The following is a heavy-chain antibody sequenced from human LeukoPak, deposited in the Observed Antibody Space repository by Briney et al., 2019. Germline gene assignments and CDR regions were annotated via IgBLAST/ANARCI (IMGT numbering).Heavy chain of an antibody. Sequence: PSETLSLTCAVYGGSFSGYYWSWIRQPPGKGLEWIGEINHSGSTNYNPSLKGRVTISVDTSKNQFSLKLSSVTAADTAVYYCARGGWSAAEDFQHWGQGTLVTVSS. CDR1: GGSFSGYY. V-gene: IGHV4-34*01. J-gene: IGHJ1*01. CDR3: ARGGWSAAEDFQH. CDR2: INHSGST.